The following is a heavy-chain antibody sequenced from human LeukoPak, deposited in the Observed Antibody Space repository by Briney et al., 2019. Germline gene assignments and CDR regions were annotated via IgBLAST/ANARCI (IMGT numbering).Heavy chain of an antibody. J-gene: IGHJ5*02. D-gene: IGHD6-6*01. Sequence: SETLSLTCTVSGGSISSYYWSWIRQPPGKGLEWIGYIYYSGSTNYNPSLKRRVTISVDTSKNQFSLKLSSVTAADTAVYYCARGLAARPGWFDPWGQGTLVTVSS. CDR2: IYYSGST. CDR3: ARGLAARPGWFDP. V-gene: IGHV4-59*01. CDR1: GGSISSYY.